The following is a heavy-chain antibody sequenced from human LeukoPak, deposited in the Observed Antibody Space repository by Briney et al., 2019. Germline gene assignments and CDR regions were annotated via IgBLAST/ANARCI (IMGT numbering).Heavy chain of an antibody. J-gene: IGHJ5*02. CDR1: GGSFSGYY. CDR2: INHSGST. CDR3: ARVRSRARITIFGVARNWFDP. Sequence: SETLSLTCAVYGGSFSGYYWSWIRQPPGKGLEWIGEINHSGSTNYNPSLKSRVTISVDTSKSQFSLKLSSVTAANTAVYYCARVRSRARITIFGVARNWFDPWGQGTLVTVSS. V-gene: IGHV4-34*01. D-gene: IGHD3-3*01.